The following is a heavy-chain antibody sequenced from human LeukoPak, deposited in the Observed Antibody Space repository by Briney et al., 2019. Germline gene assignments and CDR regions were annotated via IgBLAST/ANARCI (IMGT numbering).Heavy chain of an antibody. CDR3: AKVPGQGSGWYWLVVATGVRYYFDY. D-gene: IGHD6-19*01. CDR1: GFTFSSYA. Sequence: PGGSLRLSCAASGFTFSSYAMSWVRQAPGKGLEWVSAISGSGGSTYYADSVKGRFTISRDNSKNTLYLQMNSLRAEDTAVYYCAKVPGQGSGWYWLVVATGVRYYFDYWGQGTLVTVSS. CDR2: ISGSGGST. V-gene: IGHV3-23*01. J-gene: IGHJ4*02.